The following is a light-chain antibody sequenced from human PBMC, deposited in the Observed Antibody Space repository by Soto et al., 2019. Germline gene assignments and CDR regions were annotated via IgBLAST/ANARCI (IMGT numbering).Light chain of an antibody. V-gene: IGKV2-28*01. J-gene: IGKJ4*01. CDR2: LGS. CDR3: XXALQTPLT. Sequence: EIVMTQSPLSLPVTPGEPASISCRSSQSLLYRNGNNYLDWYVQKPGQSPQVLIYLGSTRASGVPDRFSGSGXXTDFTLKXSRXEXXXXXXXXXXXALQTPLTFGGGTRLEI. CDR1: QSLLYRNGNNY.